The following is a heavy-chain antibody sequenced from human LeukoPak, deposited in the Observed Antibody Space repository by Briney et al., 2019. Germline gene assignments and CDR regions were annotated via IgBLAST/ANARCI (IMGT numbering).Heavy chain of an antibody. CDR1: GGSFSGYY. Sequence: SETLSLTCAVYGGSFSGYYWSWIRQPPGKGLEWIGEINHSGSTNYNPSLKSRVTILVDTSKNQFSLKLSSVTAADTAVYYCARRRGYSGYSREWYFDLWGRGTLVTVSS. CDR2: INHSGST. CDR3: ARRRGYSGYSREWYFDL. V-gene: IGHV4-34*01. D-gene: IGHD5-12*01. J-gene: IGHJ2*01.